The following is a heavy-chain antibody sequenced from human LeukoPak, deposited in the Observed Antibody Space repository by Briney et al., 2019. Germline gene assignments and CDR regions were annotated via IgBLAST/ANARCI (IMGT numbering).Heavy chain of an antibody. CDR3: ASPYSGSGNPVTGASGVQFDY. V-gene: IGHV1-69*04. J-gene: IGHJ4*02. CDR1: GGTFTSYA. CDR2: IIPILGIA. Sequence: GASVKVSCKASGGTFTSYAISWVRQAPGHGLEWIGRIIPILGIANYAQKFQGRVTITADKSTSTAYMELSSLRSEDTAVYYCASPYSGSGNPVTGASGVQFDYWGQGTLVTVSS. D-gene: IGHD3-10*01.